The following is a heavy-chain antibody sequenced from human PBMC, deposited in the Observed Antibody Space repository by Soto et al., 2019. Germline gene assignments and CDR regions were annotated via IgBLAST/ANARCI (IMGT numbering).Heavy chain of an antibody. J-gene: IGHJ4*02. D-gene: IGHD3-9*01. V-gene: IGHV1-24*01. CDR2: FDPEDGET. CDR1: GYTLTELS. CDR3: ARDFYDILTGYYPDY. Sequence: ASVKVSCKVSGYTLTELSMHWVRQAPGKGLEWMGGFDPEDGETIYAQKYQGRVTMTKDTSTDTAYMELRSLRTEDTAVYYCARDFYDILTGYYPDYWGQGTQVTVSS.